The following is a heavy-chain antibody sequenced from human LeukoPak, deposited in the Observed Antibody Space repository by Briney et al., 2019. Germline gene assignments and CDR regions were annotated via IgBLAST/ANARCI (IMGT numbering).Heavy chain of an antibody. CDR2: IKQDGSEK. CDR3: ARLNDFWSGYSPMDV. V-gene: IGHV3-7*01. J-gene: IGHJ6*03. Sequence: GGSLRLSCAPSGFTFSSYWMSWVRQAPGKGLEGVANIKQDGSEKYYVDSVKGRFTISRDNAKNSLYLQMNSLRAEDTAVYYCARLNDFWSGYSPMDVWGKGTTVTVSS. D-gene: IGHD3-3*01. CDR1: GFTFSSYW.